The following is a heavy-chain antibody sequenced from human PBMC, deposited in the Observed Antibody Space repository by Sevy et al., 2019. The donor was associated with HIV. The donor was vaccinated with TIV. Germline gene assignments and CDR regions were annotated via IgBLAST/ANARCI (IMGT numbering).Heavy chain of an antibody. CDR2: ISYDGSYK. J-gene: IGHJ3*02. Sequence: GGSLRLSCAASGFTFSSYGMHWVRQAPGKGLEWVAVISYDGSYKYYADSVKGRFTISRDNSKNTLYLQMNSLRADDTAVYYCAKLGVEMGTIKDDAFDIWGQGTMVTVSS. V-gene: IGHV3-30*18. CDR3: AKLGVEMGTIKDDAFDI. D-gene: IGHD1-1*01. CDR1: GFTFSSYG.